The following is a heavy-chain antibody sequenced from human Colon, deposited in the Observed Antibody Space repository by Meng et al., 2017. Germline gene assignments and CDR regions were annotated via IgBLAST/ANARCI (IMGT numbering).Heavy chain of an antibody. CDR1: GGSMKNYD. CDR2: IHSGGTT. V-gene: IGHV4-59*01. CDR3: ARRLESSGWGSFDL. J-gene: IGHJ4*02. Sequence: SETLSLTCTVSGGSMKNYDWSWIRQPPGKGPEWIGYIHSGGTTKYNPSLESRVSISIDTSNNQFSLRLNSVSAADTAVYYCARRLESSGWGSFDLWGQGTLVTVSS. D-gene: IGHD6-19*01.